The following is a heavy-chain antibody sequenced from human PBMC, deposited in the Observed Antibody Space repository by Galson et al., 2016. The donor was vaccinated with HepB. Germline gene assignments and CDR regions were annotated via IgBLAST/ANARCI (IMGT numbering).Heavy chain of an antibody. D-gene: IGHD6-13*01. J-gene: IGHJ4*02. Sequence: LRLSCAASGFTFSSHAMHWVRQAPGKGLKWVALISYDGSNKYYADSVKGRFTISRDTSKNTLYLLMNSLRAEDTAMYYCARAYSSSWIYFDYWGQGTLVTVSS. CDR3: ARAYSSSWIYFDY. CDR1: GFTFSSHA. V-gene: IGHV3-30-3*01. CDR2: ISYDGSNK.